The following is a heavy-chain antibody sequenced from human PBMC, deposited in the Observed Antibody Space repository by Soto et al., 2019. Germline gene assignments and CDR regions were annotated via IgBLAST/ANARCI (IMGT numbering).Heavy chain of an antibody. Sequence: ASVKVSCKASGGTFSSYAISWVRQAPGQGLEWMGGIIPIFGTANYAQKFQGRVTITADESTSTAYMELSSLRSEDTAVYYCAIRGAVTTIDYYYYMDVWGKGTTVTVSS. D-gene: IGHD4-4*01. CDR2: IIPIFGTA. J-gene: IGHJ6*03. CDR1: GGTFSSYA. V-gene: IGHV1-69*13. CDR3: AIRGAVTTIDYYYYMDV.